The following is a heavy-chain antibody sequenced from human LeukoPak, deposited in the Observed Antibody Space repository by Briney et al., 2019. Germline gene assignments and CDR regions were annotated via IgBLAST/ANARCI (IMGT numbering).Heavy chain of an antibody. D-gene: IGHD2-2*01. CDR1: GFTFSSYA. CDR3: VNLPILYCCSTSCYL. V-gene: IGHV3-23*01. Sequence: GGSLRLSCAASGFTFSSYAMSWVRQAPGKGLEWVSAISGSGGSTYYADSVKGRFTISRDNSKNTLYLQMNRLRAEDTAVYYCVNLPILYCCSTSCYLWGQGTLVTVSS. CDR2: ISGSGGST. J-gene: IGHJ4*02.